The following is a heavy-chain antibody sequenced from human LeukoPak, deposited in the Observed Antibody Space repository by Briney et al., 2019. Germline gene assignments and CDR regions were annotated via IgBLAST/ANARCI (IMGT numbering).Heavy chain of an antibody. V-gene: IGHV4-4*07. D-gene: IGHD2-2*01. J-gene: IGHJ4*02. CDR2: IYTSGST. CDR3: AREGSTSSLGY. Sequence: SETLSLTCTVSGGSISGSAYYWGWIRQPPGKGLEWIGRIYTSGSTNYNPSLKSRVTMSVDTSKNQFSLKLSSVTAADTAVYYCAREGSTSSLGYWGQGALVTVSS. CDR1: GGSISGSAYY.